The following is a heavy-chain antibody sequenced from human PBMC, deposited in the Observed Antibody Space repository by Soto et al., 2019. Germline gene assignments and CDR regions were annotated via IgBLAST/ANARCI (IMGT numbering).Heavy chain of an antibody. CDR1: GGFFSGYY. CDR2: INHSGST. V-gene: IGHV4-34*01. J-gene: IGHJ4*02. D-gene: IGHD6-13*01. CDR3: ARGTPSSWHKYYFDY. Sequence: PSETLSLTCAVYGGFFSGYYWSWIRQPPGKGLEWIGEINHSGSTNYNPSLKSRVTISVDTSKNQFSLKLSSVTAADTAVYYCARGTPSSWHKYYFDYWGQGTLVTVSS.